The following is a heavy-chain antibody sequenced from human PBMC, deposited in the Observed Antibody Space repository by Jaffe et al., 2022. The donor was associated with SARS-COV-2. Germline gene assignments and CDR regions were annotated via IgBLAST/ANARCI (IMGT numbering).Heavy chain of an antibody. D-gene: IGHD6-13*01. CDR3: ARTYSSSWYEIVDAWHTPFDY. Sequence: QITLKESGPTLVKPTRALTLTCTFSGFSINTGGAGVGWIRQPPGEALEWLAVIYWDDDKRYSPSLKSRLTITKDTSKNQVVLIMTDMDPVDTATYYCARTYSSSWYEIVDAWHTPFDYWGQGILVTVSS. V-gene: IGHV2-5*02. J-gene: IGHJ4*02. CDR2: IYWDDDK. CDR1: GFSINTGGAG.